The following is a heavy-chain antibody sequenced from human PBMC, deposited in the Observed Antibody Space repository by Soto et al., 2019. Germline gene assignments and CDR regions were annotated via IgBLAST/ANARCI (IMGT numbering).Heavy chain of an antibody. J-gene: IGHJ6*02. V-gene: IGHV3-30*18. Sequence: QVQLVESGGGVVQPGRSLRLSCAASGFTFSAYGMHWVRQAPGKGLEWVAVISYDGSNKYYSDSVKGRFTISRDNSKNTVDLQMNSLRAEDTAVYYCAKERHIVATMRYTMDVWGQGTTVTVSS. CDR3: AKERHIVATMRYTMDV. CDR2: ISYDGSNK. D-gene: IGHD5-12*01. CDR1: GFTFSAYG.